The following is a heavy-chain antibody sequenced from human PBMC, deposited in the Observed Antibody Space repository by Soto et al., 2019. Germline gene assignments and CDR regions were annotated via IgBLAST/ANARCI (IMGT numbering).Heavy chain of an antibody. V-gene: IGHV3-23*01. D-gene: IGHD5-12*01. Sequence: GGSLRLSCAASGFTFSNHAMAWVRQGPGKGLEWVSGITLSGGNTYYADSVKGRFTISRDNSKNTLYLQMNSLRAEDSAIYYCAKDTSTYGGYDKDFDHWGQGTLVTVSS. CDR2: ITLSGGNT. CDR3: AKDTSTYGGYDKDFDH. J-gene: IGHJ4*02. CDR1: GFTFSNHA.